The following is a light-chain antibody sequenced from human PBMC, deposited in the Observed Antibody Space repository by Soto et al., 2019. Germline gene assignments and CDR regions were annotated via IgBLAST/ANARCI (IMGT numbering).Light chain of an antibody. V-gene: IGKV3-15*01. CDR2: GAS. Sequence: EVVMTQSPATLSVSPGERVTLSCRASQSINAHLAWYQQKPGQAPRLLIHGASTRATGIPARFSGSGFGTEFILTTSRLQSEDFAVYYCQQYNTWLWKFGQGTKVEIQ. CDR1: QSINAH. J-gene: IGKJ1*01. CDR3: QQYNTWLWK.